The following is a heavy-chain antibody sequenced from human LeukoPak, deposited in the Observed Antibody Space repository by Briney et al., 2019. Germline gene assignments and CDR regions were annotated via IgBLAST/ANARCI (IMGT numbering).Heavy chain of an antibody. CDR2: ITTYNGKT. CDR3: ATDLRGNVHFDY. V-gene: IGHV1-18*01. Sequence: GASVKVSCKASGYTFSIYGINWVRQAPGQGLEWMGRITTYNGKTNYAQRFQGRVTMTTDTSTNTVFMELRSLTSDDTAVYYCATDLRGNVHFDYWGQGTLVTVSS. J-gene: IGHJ4*02. D-gene: IGHD1-1*01. CDR1: GYTFSIYG.